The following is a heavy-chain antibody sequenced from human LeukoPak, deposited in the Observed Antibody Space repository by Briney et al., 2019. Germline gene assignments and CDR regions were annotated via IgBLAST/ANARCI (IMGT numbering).Heavy chain of an antibody. V-gene: IGHV1-2*02. J-gene: IGHJ4*02. D-gene: IGHD4-17*01. Sequence: ASVKVSCKASGYTFTGYYMHWVRQAPGQGLEWMGWINPNSGGTNYAQKFQGRVTMTRDTSISTAYMELSRLRSDDTAVYYCARVYGDYDRSDYWGQGTQVTVSS. CDR3: ARVYGDYDRSDY. CDR1: GYTFTGYY. CDR2: INPNSGGT.